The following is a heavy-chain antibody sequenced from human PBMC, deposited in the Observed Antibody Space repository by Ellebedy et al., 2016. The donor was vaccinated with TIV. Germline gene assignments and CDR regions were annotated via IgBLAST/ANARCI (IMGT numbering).Heavy chain of an antibody. CDR3: ARAGYSGYDFYY. D-gene: IGHD5-12*01. Sequence: ASVKVSXXASGYTFTSYGISWVRQAPGQGLEWMGWISAYNGNTNYAQKLQGRVTMTTDTSTSTAYMELRSLRSDDTAVYYCARAGYSGYDFYYWGQGTLVTVSS. CDR1: GYTFTSYG. CDR2: ISAYNGNT. J-gene: IGHJ4*02. V-gene: IGHV1-18*01.